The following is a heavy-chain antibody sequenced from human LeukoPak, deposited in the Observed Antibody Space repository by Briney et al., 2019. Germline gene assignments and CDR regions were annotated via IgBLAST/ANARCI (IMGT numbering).Heavy chain of an antibody. V-gene: IGHV3-30*04. D-gene: IGHD3-22*01. CDR1: GFTFSGSA. J-gene: IGHJ3*02. CDR2: ISYDGSNK. CDR3: ARDRPMIVVADAFDI. Sequence: GGSLRLSCAASGFTFSGSAMHWVRQAPGKGLEWVAVISYDGSNKYYAESVKGRFTISRDNSKNTLYLQMNSLRAEDTALYYCARDRPMIVVADAFDIWGQGTMVTVSS.